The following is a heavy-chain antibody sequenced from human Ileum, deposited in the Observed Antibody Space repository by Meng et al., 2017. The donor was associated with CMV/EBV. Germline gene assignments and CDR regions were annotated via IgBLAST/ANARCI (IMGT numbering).Heavy chain of an antibody. Sequence: GSLRLSCTVSGGSINSYYWTWIRQLPGEGLEWIGYAYYSGSTNYNPSLKSRVTISVDTSKNQFSLRLTSVTAADTALYYCARGVRGVTISSPYYYGMDVWGQGTTVTVSS. J-gene: IGHJ6*02. CDR3: ARGVRGVTISSPYYYGMDV. D-gene: IGHD3-10*01. CDR1: GGSINSYY. V-gene: IGHV4-59*01. CDR2: AYYSGST.